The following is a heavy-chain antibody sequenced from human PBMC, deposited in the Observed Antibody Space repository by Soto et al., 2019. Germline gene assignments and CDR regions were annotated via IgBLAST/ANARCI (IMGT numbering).Heavy chain of an antibody. CDR2: ISSSSSTI. J-gene: IGHJ5*02. CDR1: GFTFSSYS. D-gene: IGHD4-17*01. V-gene: IGHV3-48*02. CDR3: ARAQSFYGDYEGEANWFDP. Sequence: EVQLVESGGGLVQPGGSLRLSCAASGFTFSSYSMNWVRQAPGKGLEWVSYISSSSSTIYYADSVKGRFTISRDNAKNSLYLQMNSLRDEDTAVYYCARAQSFYGDYEGEANWFDPWGQGTLVTVSS.